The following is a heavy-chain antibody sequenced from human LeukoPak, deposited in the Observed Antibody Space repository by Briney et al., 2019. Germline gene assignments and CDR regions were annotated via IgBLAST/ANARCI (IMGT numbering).Heavy chain of an antibody. CDR1: GGSFSGYY. Sequence: SETLPLTCAVYGGSFSGYYWSWIRQPPGKGLEWIGEINHSGSTNYNPSLKSRVTISVDTSKNQFSLKLSSVTAADTAVYYCAAVYYDFWSEGFDIWGQGTMVTVSS. J-gene: IGHJ3*02. D-gene: IGHD3-3*01. CDR2: INHSGST. CDR3: AAVYYDFWSEGFDI. V-gene: IGHV4-34*01.